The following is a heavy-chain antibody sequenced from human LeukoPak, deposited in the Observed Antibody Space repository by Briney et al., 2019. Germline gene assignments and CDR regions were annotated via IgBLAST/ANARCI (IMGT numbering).Heavy chain of an antibody. CDR2: IYYSGST. Sequence: PSETLSLTCTVSGGSISSSSYYWGWIRQPPGKGLEWIGSIYYSGSTYYNPSLKSRVTISVDTSKNQFSLKLSSVTAADTAVYYCARHISIEGIDYWGQGTLVTVSS. D-gene: IGHD2/OR15-2a*01. V-gene: IGHV4-39*01. J-gene: IGHJ4*02. CDR1: GGSISSSSYY. CDR3: ARHISIEGIDY.